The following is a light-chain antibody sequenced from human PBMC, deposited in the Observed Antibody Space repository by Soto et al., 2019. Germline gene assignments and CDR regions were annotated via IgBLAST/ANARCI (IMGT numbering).Light chain of an antibody. V-gene: IGKV3-15*01. CDR2: GAS. CDR3: QQYNNWPRT. Sequence: DIVMTQSPVTLSVSPGDRATLSCRASQSVGHNLAWFQQKPGQAPRLLIYGASAGATGFPDRFSGSGFGTEFTLTISSLQSEDLAVYYCQQYNNWPRTFGQGTKVEMK. J-gene: IGKJ1*01. CDR1: QSVGHN.